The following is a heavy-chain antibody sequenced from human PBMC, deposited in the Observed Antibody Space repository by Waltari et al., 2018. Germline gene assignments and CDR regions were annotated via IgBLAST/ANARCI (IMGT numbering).Heavy chain of an antibody. J-gene: IGHJ4*02. D-gene: IGHD1-1*01. CDR3: ARAVSTGIQGVIAPGDY. CDR1: GDSIRNHF. CDR2: VSGSGST. V-gene: IGHV4-59*11. Sequence: QVQLQESGPGLVKPSETLSLKCTVSGDSIRNHFWSWIRQPPGRGLEFVGYVSGSGSTKYHPSLDSRVSIPVDMSHNPLSLEVRSVTPADTAVYYCARAVSTGIQGVIAPGDYWGQGVLVAISS.